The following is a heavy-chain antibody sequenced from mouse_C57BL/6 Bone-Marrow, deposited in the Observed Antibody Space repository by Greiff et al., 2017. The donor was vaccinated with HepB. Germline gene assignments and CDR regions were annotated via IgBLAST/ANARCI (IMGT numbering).Heavy chain of an antibody. Sequence: VQLQQSGPELVKPGASVKIPCKASGYTFTDYNMDWVKQSHGKSLEWIGDINPNNGGTIYNQKFKGKATLTVDKSSSTAYMELRSLTSEDTAVYYCARLGIYYDYDYAMDYWGQGTSVTVSS. D-gene: IGHD2-4*01. CDR1: GYTFTDYN. V-gene: IGHV1-18*01. CDR2: INPNNGGT. J-gene: IGHJ4*01. CDR3: ARLGIYYDYDYAMDY.